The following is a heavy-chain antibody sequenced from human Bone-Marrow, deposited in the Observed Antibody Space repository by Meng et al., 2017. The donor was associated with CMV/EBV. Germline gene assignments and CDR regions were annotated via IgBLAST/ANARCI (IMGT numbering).Heavy chain of an antibody. CDR2: ISGSGGST. V-gene: IGHV3-23*01. D-gene: IGHD3-22*01. CDR1: GFTFSSYA. Sequence: GESLKISCAAPGFTFSSYAMSWVRQAPGKGLEWVSAISGSGGSTYYADSVKGRFTISRDNSKNTLYLQMNSLRAEDTAVYYCAKRRDYYDSSGYSYWGQGTLVTVSS. J-gene: IGHJ4*02. CDR3: AKRRDYYDSSGYSY.